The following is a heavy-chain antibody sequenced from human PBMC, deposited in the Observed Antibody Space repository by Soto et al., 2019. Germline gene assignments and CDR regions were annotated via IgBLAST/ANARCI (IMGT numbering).Heavy chain of an antibody. Sequence: QVQLVESGGGVVQPGGSLRLSCAASGFTFSTYTIHWVRQAPGKGLEWVALISYDGSNNYYADSVKGRFTISRDNSKNTLYLQMTSLRAGDTALYFCARGSQYYYDGSGPLDCWGQGTLVTVSS. D-gene: IGHD3-22*01. V-gene: IGHV3-30-3*01. CDR2: ISYDGSNN. CDR3: ARGSQYYYDGSGPLDC. J-gene: IGHJ4*02. CDR1: GFTFSTYT.